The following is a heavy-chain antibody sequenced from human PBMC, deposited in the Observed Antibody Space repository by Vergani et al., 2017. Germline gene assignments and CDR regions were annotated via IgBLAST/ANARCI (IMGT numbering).Heavy chain of an antibody. CDR1: GFTFSSYE. D-gene: IGHD4-23*01. CDR3: ARDPFGYGGNVLNWFDP. J-gene: IGHJ5*02. CDR2: ISSSGRTI. Sequence: EVQLVESGGGLVQPGGSLRLSCAASGFTFSSYEMNWVRQAPGKGLEWVSYISSSGRTIYYADSVKGRFTISRDNAQNSLYLQMNSLRADDTAIYYCARDPFGYGGNVLNWFDPWGQGTLVTVSS. V-gene: IGHV3-48*03.